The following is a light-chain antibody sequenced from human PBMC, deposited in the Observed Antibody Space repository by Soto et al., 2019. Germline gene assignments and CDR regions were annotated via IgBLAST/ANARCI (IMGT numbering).Light chain of an antibody. CDR2: DVS. V-gene: IGLV2-11*01. CDR3: CSYAGSYTLV. J-gene: IGLJ2*01. CDR1: SSDVGGYNY. Sequence: QSALTQPRSVSGSPGQSVTISCTGTSSDVGGYNYVSWYQQHPGKAPKLMIYDVSKRPSGVLDRFSGSKSGNTASLTISGLQAEDEADYYCCSYAGSYTLVFGGGTKLTV.